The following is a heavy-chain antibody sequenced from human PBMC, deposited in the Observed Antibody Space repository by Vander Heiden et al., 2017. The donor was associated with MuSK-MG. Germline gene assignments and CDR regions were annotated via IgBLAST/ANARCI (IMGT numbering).Heavy chain of an antibody. Sequence: QVQLQESGPGLVKPSQTLSLTCSVSGGSVSSGGYYWSWIRQQPGKGLEWIGYIYYSGITYYNPSLRSRVTISTDTSKNQFSLKVSSVTAADTAVYYCATALRSHYFDYWGQGTLVTVSS. CDR2: IYYSGIT. CDR3: ATALRSHYFDY. J-gene: IGHJ4*02. D-gene: IGHD3-16*01. V-gene: IGHV4-31*03. CDR1: GGSVSSGGYY.